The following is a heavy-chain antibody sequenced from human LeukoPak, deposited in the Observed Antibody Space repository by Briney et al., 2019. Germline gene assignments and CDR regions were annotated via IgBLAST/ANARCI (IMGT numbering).Heavy chain of an antibody. CDR3: ARCSTYYYDSSLVWFDP. Sequence: PSETLSLTCTVSGGSISSGGYYWSWIRQHPGTGLEWIGYIYYSGSTYYNPSLKSRVTISVDTSKNQFSLKLSSVTAADTAVHYCARCSTYYYDSSLVWFDPWGQGTLVTVSS. J-gene: IGHJ5*02. D-gene: IGHD3-22*01. V-gene: IGHV4-31*03. CDR2: IYYSGST. CDR1: GGSISSGGYY.